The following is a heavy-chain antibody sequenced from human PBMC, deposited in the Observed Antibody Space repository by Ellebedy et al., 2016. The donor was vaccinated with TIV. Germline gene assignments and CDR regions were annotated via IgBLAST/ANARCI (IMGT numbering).Heavy chain of an antibody. CDR1: GFTFSSYS. D-gene: IGHD3-22*01. CDR2: ISSSSSYI. CDR3: ARDPGDHYYGSSGRYYFDY. Sequence: GESLKISCAASGFTFSSYSMNWVRQAPGKGLEWVSSISSSSSYIYYADSVKGRFTISRDNAKNSLYLQMNSLRAEDTAVYYCARDPGDHYYGSSGRYYFDYWGQGTLVTVSS. V-gene: IGHV3-21*01. J-gene: IGHJ4*02.